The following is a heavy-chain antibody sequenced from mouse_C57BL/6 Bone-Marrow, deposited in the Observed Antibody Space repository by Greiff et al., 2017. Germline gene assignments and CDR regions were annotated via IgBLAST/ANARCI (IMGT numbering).Heavy chain of an antibody. CDR1: GYTFTNYW. Sequence: QVQLQQSGAELVRPGTSVKMSCKASGYTFTNYWIGWAKQRPGHGLEWIGDIYPGGGYTNYNEKFKGKATLTADKSSSTAYMQFSSLTSEDSAIYYCARWEDGYPYYFDDWGQGTTLTVSS. J-gene: IGHJ2*01. V-gene: IGHV1-63*01. CDR2: IYPGGGYT. D-gene: IGHD2-3*01. CDR3: ARWEDGYPYYFDD.